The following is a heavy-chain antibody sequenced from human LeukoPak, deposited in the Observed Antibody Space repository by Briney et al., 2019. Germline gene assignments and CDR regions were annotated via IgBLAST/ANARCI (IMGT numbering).Heavy chain of an antibody. V-gene: IGHV3-30-3*01. D-gene: IGHD1-26*01. CDR2: ISYDGSNK. Sequence: GGSLRLSCAASGFTFSSYAIHWVPQAPGKGPEWVAGISYDGSNKYYADSVKGRFTISRDNSKNTLYLQMNSLRAEDTAVYYCASAGIVGATGAFDIWGQGTMVTVSS. J-gene: IGHJ3*02. CDR1: GFTFSSYA. CDR3: ASAGIVGATGAFDI.